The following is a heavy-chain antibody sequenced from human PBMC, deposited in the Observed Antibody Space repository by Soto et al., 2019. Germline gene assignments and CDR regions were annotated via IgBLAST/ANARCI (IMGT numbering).Heavy chain of an antibody. CDR3: ARASTYGSPWYYGMDV. CDR2: IYSGGST. V-gene: IGHV3-53*02. D-gene: IGHD3-10*01. Sequence: EVQLVETGGGLIQPGGSLRLSCAASGFIVSSNYMSWVRQGPGKGLEWVSVIYSGGSTYYADSVKGRFTISRDNSKNTLYLQMNSLRAEDTAVYYCARASTYGSPWYYGMDVWAKGPRSPSP. J-gene: IGHJ6*02. CDR1: GFIVSSNY.